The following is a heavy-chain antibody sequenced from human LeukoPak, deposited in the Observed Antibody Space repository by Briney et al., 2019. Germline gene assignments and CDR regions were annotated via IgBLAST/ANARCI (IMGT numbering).Heavy chain of an antibody. CDR3: AREWGLESSGYYYAY. D-gene: IGHD3-22*01. V-gene: IGHV1-69*13. CDR1: GGTFSRFT. Sequence: SVKVSCKASGGTFSRFTISWVRQAPGQGFEWMGGITPIFGTANFAQKFQGRVSITADESTSTAFMELCSLRSEDTAVYYCAREWGLESSGYYYAYWGQGTLVTVSS. J-gene: IGHJ4*02. CDR2: ITPIFGTA.